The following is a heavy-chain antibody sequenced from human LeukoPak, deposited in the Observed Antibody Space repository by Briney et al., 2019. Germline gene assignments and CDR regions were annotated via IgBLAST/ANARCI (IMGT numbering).Heavy chain of an antibody. J-gene: IGHJ6*02. V-gene: IGHV3-21*01. CDR1: GFTFSTFS. CDR3: AREYGDYDSYYYGLDV. CDR2: TSSGSDSA. D-gene: IGHD4-17*01. Sequence: GGSLRLSCVASGFTFSTFSMNWDRQAPGKGLEWVSSTSSGSDSAYYADSVKGRFTISRDDAKDSLFLQMDSLRADDTAVYYCAREYGDYDSYYYGLDVWGQGTTVTVSS.